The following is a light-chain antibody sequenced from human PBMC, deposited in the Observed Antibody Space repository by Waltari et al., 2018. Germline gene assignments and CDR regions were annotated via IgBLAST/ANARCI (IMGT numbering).Light chain of an antibody. Sequence: EIILTQSPATLSVSPGEGATLSCRASQSVSSNLAWYQHKRGQAPRLLIYDSSTRAPDIPDRFSGSGSGTEFTLTIRSLQSDDFAVYFCQQDRDSNPLTFGGGTKVEIK. CDR1: QSVSSN. CDR3: QQDRDSNPLT. J-gene: IGKJ4*01. CDR2: DSS. V-gene: IGKV3-15*01.